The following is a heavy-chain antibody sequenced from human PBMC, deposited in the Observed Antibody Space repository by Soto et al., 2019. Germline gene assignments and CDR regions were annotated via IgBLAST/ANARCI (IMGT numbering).Heavy chain of an antibody. D-gene: IGHD4-4*01. CDR2: TRNKANSYTT. CDR1: GFTFSDHY. J-gene: IGHJ4*02. CDR3: AREADYSNYFDS. Sequence: GGSLRLSCAASGFTFSDHYMDWVRQAPGKGLEWVGRTRNKANSYTTEYAASVKGRFTISRDDSKNSLYLQMNSLKTEDTAVYYCAREADYSNYFDSWGQGTLVTVSS. V-gene: IGHV3-72*01.